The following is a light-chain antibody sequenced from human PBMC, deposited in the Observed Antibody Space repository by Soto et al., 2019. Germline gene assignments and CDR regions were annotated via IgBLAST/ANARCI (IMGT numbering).Light chain of an antibody. J-gene: IGKJ1*01. CDR1: QSISSW. CDR2: RAS. Sequence: DIQMTQSPSTLSASVGDRVITTCRASQSISSWLARYQQKPGKAPKLLNYRASTLKSGIPSRFSGSGSGTEFTLTISSLQPDDFANYSCQQYDRASWTFGPGTKVEIK. CDR3: QQYDRASWT. V-gene: IGKV1-5*03.